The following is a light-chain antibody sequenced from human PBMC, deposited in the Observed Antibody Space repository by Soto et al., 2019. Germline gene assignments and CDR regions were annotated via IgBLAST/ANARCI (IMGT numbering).Light chain of an antibody. J-gene: IGLJ1*01. V-gene: IGLV1-44*01. CDR3: AAWDDSMNGFYV. Sequence: QSVLSQPTSASGTPWQRVTISCSGSSSNIGSNTVNWYQQLPGTAPKLLIYSNNQRPSGVPDRFSGSKSGTSASLAISGLQSEDEADYYCAAWDDSMNGFYVFGTGTKVTVL. CDR2: SNN. CDR1: SSNIGSNT.